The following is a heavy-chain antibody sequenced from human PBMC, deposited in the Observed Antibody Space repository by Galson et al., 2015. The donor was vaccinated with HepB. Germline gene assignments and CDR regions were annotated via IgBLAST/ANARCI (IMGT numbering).Heavy chain of an antibody. D-gene: IGHD5-12*01. V-gene: IGHV2-5*02. CDR3: AHRRLRFPFDQ. CDR2: IYWDDYK. J-gene: IGHJ4*02. CDR1: GFSLNTHGLG. Sequence: PALVKPTQTLTLTCTFSGFSLNTHGLGVGWIRQPPGKALEWLALIYWDDYKFYSPSLKTRLSIAKDTSENQVVLTMTNMNPSDTGTYFCAHRRLRFPFDQGGPGTRVTVSS.